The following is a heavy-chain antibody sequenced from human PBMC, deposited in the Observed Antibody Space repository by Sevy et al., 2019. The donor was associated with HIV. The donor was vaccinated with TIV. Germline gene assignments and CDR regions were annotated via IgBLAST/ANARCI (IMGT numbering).Heavy chain of an antibody. CDR2: ISGSGSST. CDR3: AKGGGSHYDTSGSFDD. D-gene: IGHD3-22*01. Sequence: GGSLRLSCTTSGFTFSIYAMSWVRQAPGKGLEWVSAISGSGSSTYYADSVKGRFTISRDNSKNTLYLQMNSLRAEDTAVFYCAKGGGSHYDTSGSFDDWGQGTRVTVSS. J-gene: IGHJ4*02. CDR1: GFTFSIYA. V-gene: IGHV3-23*01.